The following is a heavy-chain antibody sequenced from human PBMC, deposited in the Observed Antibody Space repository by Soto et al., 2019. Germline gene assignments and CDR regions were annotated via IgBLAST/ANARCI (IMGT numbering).Heavy chain of an antibody. Sequence: ASVKVSCKASGYTFTGYYMHWVRQAPGQGLEWMGWINPNSGGTNYAQKFQGRVTMTRDTSISTAYMELSRLRSDDTAVCYCARESGGKYSSSPNFDYWGQGTLVTVSS. D-gene: IGHD6-6*01. CDR2: INPNSGGT. CDR3: ARESGGKYSSSPNFDY. CDR1: GYTFTGYY. J-gene: IGHJ4*02. V-gene: IGHV1-2*02.